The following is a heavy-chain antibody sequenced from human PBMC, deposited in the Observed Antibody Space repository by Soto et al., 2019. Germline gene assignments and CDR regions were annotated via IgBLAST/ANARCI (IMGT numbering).Heavy chain of an antibody. CDR2: ISSSSSYT. J-gene: IGHJ4*02. CDR1: GFTFSDYY. CDR3: ARTPDCTNGVCSAGFDY. V-gene: IGHV3-11*06. Sequence: GGSLRLSCAASGFTFSDYYMSWIRQAPGKGLEWVSYISSSSSYTNYADSVKGRFTISRDNAKNSLYLQMNSLRAEDAAVYYCARTPDCTNGVCSAGFDYWGQGTLVTVSS. D-gene: IGHD2-8*01.